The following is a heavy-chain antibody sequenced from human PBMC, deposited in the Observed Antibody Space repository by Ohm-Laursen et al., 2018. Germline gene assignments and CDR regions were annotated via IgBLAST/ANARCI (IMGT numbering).Heavy chain of an antibody. D-gene: IGHD4/OR15-4a*01. CDR3: ATSANYAWRD. J-gene: IGHJ4*02. CDR2: IKPDGSEK. CDR1: GFSFITSW. V-gene: IGHV3-7*01. Sequence: SLRLSCSASGFSFITSWMTWVRQAPGKGLEWVANIKPDGSEKHYVGSVRGRFTLSRDNAKNLVYLQMGSLRAEDTAVYYCATSANYAWRDWGQGTLVTVSS.